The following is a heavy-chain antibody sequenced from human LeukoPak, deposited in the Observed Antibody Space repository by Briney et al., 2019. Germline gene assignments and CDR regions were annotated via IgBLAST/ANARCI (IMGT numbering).Heavy chain of an antibody. J-gene: IGHJ6*03. CDR1: GLISNTDW. CDR3: AIKRQSHNYDGSGYHMDV. Sequence: GGSLRLSCAASGLISNTDWMTWVRQAPGKGLEWVANVNDDGSQKYYVDSVEGRFTISRDKAGNSVSLQMDGLSAEDTAIYYCAIKRQSHNYDGSGYHMDVWGKGTTVTVYS. D-gene: IGHD3-22*01. CDR2: VNDDGSQK. V-gene: IGHV3-7*01.